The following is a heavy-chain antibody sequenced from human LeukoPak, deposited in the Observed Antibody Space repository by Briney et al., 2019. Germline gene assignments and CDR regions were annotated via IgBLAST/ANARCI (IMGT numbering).Heavy chain of an antibody. V-gene: IGHV4-34*01. Sequence: SETLSLTCAVCGGSFSGYYWSWIRQPPGKGLEWIGEINHSGSTNYNPSLKSRVTISVDTSKNQFSLKLSSVTAADTAVYYCARDDYGDYRGFDYWGQGTLVTVSS. D-gene: IGHD4-17*01. CDR2: INHSGST. J-gene: IGHJ4*02. CDR3: ARDDYGDYRGFDY. CDR1: GGSFSGYY.